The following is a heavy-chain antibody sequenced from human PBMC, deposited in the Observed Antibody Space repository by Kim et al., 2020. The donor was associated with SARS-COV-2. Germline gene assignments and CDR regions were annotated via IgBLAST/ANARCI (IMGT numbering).Heavy chain of an antibody. J-gene: IGHJ6*02. V-gene: IGHV3-49*03. Sequence: GGSLRLSCTASGFTFGDYAMSWFRQAPGKGLEWVGFIRSKAYGGTTEYAASVKGRFTISRDDSKSIAYLQMNSLKTEDTAVDYCTRAPGPPYMLAYYYYGMDVWGQGATVTVSS. CDR2: IRSKAYGGTT. CDR1: GFTFGDYA. CDR3: TRAPGPPYMLAYYYYGMDV. D-gene: IGHD3-10*02.